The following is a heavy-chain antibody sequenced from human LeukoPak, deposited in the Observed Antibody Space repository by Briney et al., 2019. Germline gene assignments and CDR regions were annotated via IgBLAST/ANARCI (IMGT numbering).Heavy chain of an antibody. D-gene: IGHD1-1*01. CDR1: GFSFSSYA. V-gene: IGHV3-23*01. CDR3: AKDLSRNDGGLDY. CDR2: ISDSGYKT. Sequence: PGGSLRLSCAASGFSFSSYAMSWARQAPGKGLEWVSAISDSGYKTYYADSVKGRFTISRDNSKNTLYLQMNSLRADDTAVYYCAKDLSRNDGGLDYWGQGTLVTVSP. J-gene: IGHJ4*02.